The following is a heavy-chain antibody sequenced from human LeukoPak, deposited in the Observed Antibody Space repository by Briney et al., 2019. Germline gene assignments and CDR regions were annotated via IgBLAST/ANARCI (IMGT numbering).Heavy chain of an antibody. CDR1: GFTLSSYS. V-gene: IGHV3-48*02. Sequence: GGSLRLSCVVSGFTLSSYSMNWVRQPPGKGLECVAHISRSGENVQYADSVKGRFTISRDITKNSLYLQMNSLRDEDTAVYYCAKDEGRPEYWGQGTLVTVPS. J-gene: IGHJ4*02. CDR3: AKDEGRPEY. CDR2: ISRSGENV.